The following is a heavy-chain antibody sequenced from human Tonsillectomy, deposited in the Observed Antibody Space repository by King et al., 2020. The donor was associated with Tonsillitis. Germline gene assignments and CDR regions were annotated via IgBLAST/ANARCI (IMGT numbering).Heavy chain of an antibody. Sequence: VQLVESGGGVVQPGRSLRLSCAASGFAFSYYGMHWVRQAPGKGLEWVAVIWYDGSKRYYADSVKGRFTLSRDNSKNTLYLQMNSLRAEDTAVYYCARDTGVAAAAAEEDYYYGMDVWGQGTTVTVSS. V-gene: IGHV3-33*08. D-gene: IGHD6-13*01. CDR3: ARDTGVAAAAAEEDYYYGMDV. CDR1: GFAFSYYG. CDR2: IWYDGSKR. J-gene: IGHJ6*02.